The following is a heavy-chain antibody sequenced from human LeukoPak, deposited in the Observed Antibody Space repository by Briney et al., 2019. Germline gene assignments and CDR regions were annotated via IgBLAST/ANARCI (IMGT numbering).Heavy chain of an antibody. J-gene: IGHJ4*02. V-gene: IGHV5-51*01. CDR2: IHPGDSKT. Sequence: GASLKISCKSSGSSFTSYWIAWVRQKPGKGLEWMGIIHPGDSKTRYSPSFQGQVTISADKSISTAYLQWSSLEASDTAMYYCARLVGMVVMSYFDYWGQGTLVTVSS. CDR1: GSSFTSYW. CDR3: ARLVGMVVMSYFDY. D-gene: IGHD4/OR15-4a*01.